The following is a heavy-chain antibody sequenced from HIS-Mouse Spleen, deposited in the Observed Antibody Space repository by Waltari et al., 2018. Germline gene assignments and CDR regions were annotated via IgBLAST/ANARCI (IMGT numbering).Heavy chain of an antibody. Sequence: QLQLQESGPGLVKPSETLSITCTVSGGSISSSSYYGGWIRQPPGKGLEWLGSIYYSGSTYYNPSLKSRVTISVDTSKNQFSLKLSSVTAADTAVYYCAREIPYSSSWYDWYFDLWGRGTLVTVSS. CDR1: GGSISSSSYY. CDR3: AREIPYSSSWYDWYFDL. D-gene: IGHD6-13*01. V-gene: IGHV4-39*07. J-gene: IGHJ2*01. CDR2: IYYSGST.